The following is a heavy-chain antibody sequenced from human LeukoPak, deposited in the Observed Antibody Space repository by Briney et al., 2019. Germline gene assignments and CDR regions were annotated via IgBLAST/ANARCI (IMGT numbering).Heavy chain of an antibody. CDR3: ARGSITGTLL. Sequence: PSQTLSLTCTVSGGSISSGSYYWSWIRQPAGMGLEWIGRIYTSGSTNYNPSLKSRVTISVDTSKNQFSLKLSSVTAADTAVYYCARGSITGTLLWGQGTLVTVSS. J-gene: IGHJ4*02. V-gene: IGHV4-61*02. CDR2: IYTSGST. CDR1: GGSISSGSYY. D-gene: IGHD1-7*01.